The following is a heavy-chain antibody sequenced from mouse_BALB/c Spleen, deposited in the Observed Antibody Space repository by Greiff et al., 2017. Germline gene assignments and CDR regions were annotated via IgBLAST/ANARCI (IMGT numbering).Heavy chain of an antibody. J-gene: IGHJ2*01. Sequence: EVKVVESGGGLVQPGGSRKLSCAASGFTFSSFGMHWVRQAPEKGLEWVAYISSGSSTIYYADTVKGRFTISRDNPKNTLFLQMTSLRSEDTAMYYCARSQYYGSYFDYWGQGTTLTVSS. CDR1: GFTFSSFG. V-gene: IGHV5-17*02. D-gene: IGHD1-1*01. CDR2: ISSGSSTI. CDR3: ARSQYYGSYFDY.